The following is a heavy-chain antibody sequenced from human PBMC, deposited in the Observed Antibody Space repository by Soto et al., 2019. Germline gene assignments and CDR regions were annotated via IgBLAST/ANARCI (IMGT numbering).Heavy chain of an antibody. D-gene: IGHD2-15*01. CDR2: INPSGGST. CDR1: GYTFTSYY. Sequence: ASVKVSCKASGYTFTSYYMHLVRQAPEQGLEWMGIINPSGGSTSYAQKFQGRVTMTRDTSTSTVYMELSSLRSEDTAVYYCARELRSCSGGSCYRTPFDYWGQGTLVTVSS. V-gene: IGHV1-46*01. J-gene: IGHJ4*02. CDR3: ARELRSCSGGSCYRTPFDY.